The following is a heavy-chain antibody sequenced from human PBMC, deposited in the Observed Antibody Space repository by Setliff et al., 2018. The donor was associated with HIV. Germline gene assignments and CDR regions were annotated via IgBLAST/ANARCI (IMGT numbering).Heavy chain of an antibody. CDR2: IDPNSGGT. CDR3: ARVFLGLDSRAYSNWFDP. V-gene: IGHV1-2*02. CDR1: GYTFTGFY. D-gene: IGHD3-22*01. Sequence: ASVKVSCKASGYTFTGFYIHWVRQAPGQGLEWMGWIDPNSGGTNFAQKFQDRVTLTRDTSTSTVYMKLSSLRSEDTAVYYCARVFLGLDSRAYSNWFDPWGQGTLVTVSS. J-gene: IGHJ5*02.